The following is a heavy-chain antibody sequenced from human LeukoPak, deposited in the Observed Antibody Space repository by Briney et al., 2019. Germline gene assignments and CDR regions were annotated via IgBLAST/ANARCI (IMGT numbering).Heavy chain of an antibody. J-gene: IGHJ2*01. CDR2: IYSSGTT. Sequence: PSETLSLTCAVSGGSISWYYWSWIRQSPGKGLEWIGYIYSSGTTNYDPSLKSRITISLDTSRQQFSLRLTSVTAADTAVYFCARSGIAAALGYFDLWCRGTLVTVSS. CDR3: ARSGIAAALGYFDL. D-gene: IGHD6-25*01. V-gene: IGHV4-59*08. CDR1: GGSISWYY.